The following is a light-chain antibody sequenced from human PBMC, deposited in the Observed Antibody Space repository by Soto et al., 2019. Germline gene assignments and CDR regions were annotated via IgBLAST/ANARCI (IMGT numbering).Light chain of an antibody. CDR1: GSNIGSHT. V-gene: IGLV1-44*01. CDR2: SND. Sequence: QSVLTQPPSASGTPGQRVTISCSGSGSNIGSHTVSWYQQLPGTAPNLLIYSNDQRPSGVPDRFSGSKSGTSASLAISGLQSEDEADYYCQSYDNSLSGSNVFGTGTQLTVL. J-gene: IGLJ1*01. CDR3: QSYDNSLSGSNV.